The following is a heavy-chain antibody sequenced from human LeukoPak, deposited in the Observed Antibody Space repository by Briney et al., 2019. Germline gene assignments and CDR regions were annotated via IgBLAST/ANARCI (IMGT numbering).Heavy chain of an antibody. V-gene: IGHV1-8*01. CDR3: ARVGYYDSSGYSPFDY. J-gene: IGHJ4*02. Sequence: ASVKVSCKASGYTFTSYDINWVRQAAGQGLEWMGWMNPNSGNTGYAQKFQGRVTMTRNTSISTAYMELSSLSSEDTAVYYCARVGYYDSSGYSPFDYWGQGTLVTVSS. D-gene: IGHD3-22*01. CDR1: GYTFTSYD. CDR2: MNPNSGNT.